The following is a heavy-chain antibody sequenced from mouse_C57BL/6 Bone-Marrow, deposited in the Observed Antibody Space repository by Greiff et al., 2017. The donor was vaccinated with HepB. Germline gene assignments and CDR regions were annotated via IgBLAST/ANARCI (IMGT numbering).Heavy chain of an antibody. Sequence: EVQLVESGPGLVKPSQSLSLSCSVTGYSITSGYYWYWIRQFPGNKLEWMGYISYDGSNNYNPSLKKRISITRDTSTNQFFLKLNSVTTEDTATYYCARVPPYYSNPVDFWGQGTTLTVSS. V-gene: IGHV3-6*01. CDR2: ISYDGSN. J-gene: IGHJ2*01. CDR1: GYSITSGYY. D-gene: IGHD2-5*01. CDR3: ARVPPYYSNPVDF.